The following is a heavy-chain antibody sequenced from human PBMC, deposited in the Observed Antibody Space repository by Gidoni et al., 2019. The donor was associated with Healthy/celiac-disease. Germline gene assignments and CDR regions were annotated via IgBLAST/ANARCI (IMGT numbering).Heavy chain of an antibody. CDR3: AKDGGGRSYYMDV. Sequence: QVPLVESGGGVVQPGGSLRLSCAASGFTFSSYGMHWVRQAPGKGLEWVAFIWYDGSNKYYADSVKGRFTISRDNSKNTLYLQMNSLRAEDTAVYYCAKDGGGRSYYMDVWGKGTTVTVSS. V-gene: IGHV3-30*02. J-gene: IGHJ6*03. CDR2: IWYDGSNK. CDR1: GFTFSSYG. D-gene: IGHD3-16*01.